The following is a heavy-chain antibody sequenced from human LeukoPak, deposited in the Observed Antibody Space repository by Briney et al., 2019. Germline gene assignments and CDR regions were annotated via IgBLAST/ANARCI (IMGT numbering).Heavy chain of an antibody. CDR2: LSSDGRDP. Sequence: PGGSLRLSCAASGFTFSNYWMHWVRQAPGKGLVWVSRLSSDGRDPSYADSVQGRFTISRDNAKNSLYLQINSLRAEDTAVYYCALIIGNNGLFDYWGQGTLVTVSS. V-gene: IGHV3-74*01. D-gene: IGHD2-8*01. CDR1: GFTFSNYW. CDR3: ALIIGNNGLFDY. J-gene: IGHJ4*02.